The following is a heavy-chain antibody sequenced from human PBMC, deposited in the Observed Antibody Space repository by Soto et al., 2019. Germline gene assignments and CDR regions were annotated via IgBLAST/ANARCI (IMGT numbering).Heavy chain of an antibody. J-gene: IGHJ5*02. CDR2: IYYSGST. V-gene: IGHV4-31*03. CDR1: GGSISSGGYY. Sequence: PSETLSLTCTVSGGSISSGGYYWSWIRQHPGKGLEWIGYIYYSGSTYYNPSLKSRVTISVDTSKNQFSLKLSSVTAADTAVYYCARAPDEKDPWFDPWGQGTLVTVSS. CDR3: ARAPDEKDPWFDP.